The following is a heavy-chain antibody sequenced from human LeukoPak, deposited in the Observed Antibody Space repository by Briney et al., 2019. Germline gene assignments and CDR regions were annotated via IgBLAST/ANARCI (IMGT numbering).Heavy chain of an antibody. D-gene: IGHD2-2*01. V-gene: IGHV3-33*01. J-gene: IGHJ4*02. CDR2: LWYDGSNK. CDR1: GFTLGSYG. CDR3: ARGDCSATSCYLIDY. Sequence: GGSLRLSCAASGFTLGSYGMHWVRQAPGKGLEGVAVLWYDGSNKYYADSVKGRFTISRDDSKNTLYLQMSSPRAEDTAVYYCARGDCSATSCYLIDYWGQGTLVTVSS.